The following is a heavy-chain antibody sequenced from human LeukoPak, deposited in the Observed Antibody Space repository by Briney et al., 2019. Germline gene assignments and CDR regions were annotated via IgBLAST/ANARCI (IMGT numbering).Heavy chain of an antibody. CDR3: ARERKYSSSSHYYYYYGMDV. CDR2: INHSGST. CDR1: GGSFSGYY. J-gene: IGHJ6*02. V-gene: IGHV4-34*01. Sequence: SETLSLTCAVYGGSFSGYYWSWIRQPPGKGLEWIGEINHSGSTNYNPSLKSRVTISVDTSKNQFSLKLSSVIAADTAVYYCARERKYSSSSHYYYYYGMDVWGQGTTVTVSS. D-gene: IGHD6-6*01.